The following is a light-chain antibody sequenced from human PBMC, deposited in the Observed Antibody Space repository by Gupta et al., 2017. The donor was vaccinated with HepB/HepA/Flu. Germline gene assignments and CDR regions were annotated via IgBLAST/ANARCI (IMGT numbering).Light chain of an antibody. CDR3: QQYGSSSLT. J-gene: IGKJ3*01. V-gene: IGKV3-20*01. CDR1: QNVNSIY. CDR2: GAS. Sequence: EIVLTQSPGTLSLSPGERAALSCRASQNVNSIYLAWYQQKPGQAPSLLIYGASNRATGTPDRFSGSGAGTDFTLTISRLEPEDFAVYYCQQYGSSSLTFGPGTRV.